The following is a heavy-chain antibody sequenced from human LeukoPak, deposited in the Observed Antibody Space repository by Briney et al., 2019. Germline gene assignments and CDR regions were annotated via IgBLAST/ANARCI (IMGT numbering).Heavy chain of an antibody. CDR3: ARDWNYVNEGYFDY. V-gene: IGHV1-18*01. CDR2: ISAYNGNT. D-gene: IGHD1-7*01. CDR1: GGTFSSYG. Sequence: ASVKVSCKASGGTFSSYGISWVRQAPAQGLEWMGWISAYNGNTNYAQKLQCRVTMTTDTSTSTAYMELRSLRSDDTAVYYCARDWNYVNEGYFDYWGQGTLVTVSS. J-gene: IGHJ4*02.